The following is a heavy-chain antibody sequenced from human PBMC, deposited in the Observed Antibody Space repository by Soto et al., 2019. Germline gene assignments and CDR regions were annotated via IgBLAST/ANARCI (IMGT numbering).Heavy chain of an antibody. J-gene: IGHJ5*02. Sequence: PLGSLRLSCAACGFPFGAHGMAWVRQAPGKGLQWVSSINVSGALTYYIESLKGRFTISRDNSEHTLYLQMNNLEADDTAIYYCVKGPPWLETYLESWGPGTLDIFSS. CDR2: INVSGALT. V-gene: IGHV3-23*01. D-gene: IGHD3-3*01. CDR3: VKGPPWLETYLES. CDR1: GFPFGAHG.